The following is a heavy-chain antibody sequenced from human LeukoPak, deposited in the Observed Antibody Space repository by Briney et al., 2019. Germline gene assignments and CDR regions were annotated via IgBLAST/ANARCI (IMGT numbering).Heavy chain of an antibody. CDR3: AREGRWGMKYYFDS. J-gene: IGHJ4*02. V-gene: IGHV4-59*11. D-gene: IGHD4-23*01. CDR2: VYHTGST. CDR1: GGSLTTHY. Sequence: SETLSLTCNVSGGSLTTHYWSWVRQSPDKGLEWIGQVYHTGSTHYNPSLRSRFTISVDTSKNKLFLILASVTSADTAVYYCAREGRWGMKYYFDSWGPGTRVIVSS.